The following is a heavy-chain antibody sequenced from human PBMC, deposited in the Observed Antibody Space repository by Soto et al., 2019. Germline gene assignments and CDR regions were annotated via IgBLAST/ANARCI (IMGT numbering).Heavy chain of an antibody. CDR3: ASYGGPDTAMVQYYMDV. J-gene: IGHJ6*03. CDR2: IYYSGST. Sequence: SETLSLTCTVSGGSISSYYWSWIRQPPGKGLEWIGYIYYSGSTSYNPSLKSRVTISVDTSKNQFSLKLSSVTAADTAVYYCASYGGPDTAMVQYYMDVWGKGTTVTVSS. D-gene: IGHD5-18*01. V-gene: IGHV4-59*01. CDR1: GGSISSYY.